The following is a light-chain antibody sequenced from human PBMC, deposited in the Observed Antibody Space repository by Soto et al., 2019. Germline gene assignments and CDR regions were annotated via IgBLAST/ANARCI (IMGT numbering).Light chain of an antibody. CDR1: QDISSS. CDR3: QQYNAYPWT. V-gene: IGKV1-13*02. Sequence: AIQLTQSPSSLISSLLDRFTITFLSSQDISSSLAWYQQKAGKAPKLLIYGASILQSGVPSGFSGSGFGTDFTLTISSLRAEDFAIYYCQQYNAYPWTFGQGTKV. CDR2: GAS. J-gene: IGKJ1*01.